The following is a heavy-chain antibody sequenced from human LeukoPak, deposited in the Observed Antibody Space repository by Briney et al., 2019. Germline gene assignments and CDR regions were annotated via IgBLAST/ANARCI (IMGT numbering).Heavy chain of an antibody. V-gene: IGHV3-33*01. D-gene: IGHD6-19*01. CDR2: IWYDGSNK. J-gene: IGHJ4*02. Sequence: PGGSLRLSCAASGVTFSSYGMHWVRQAPGKGLEWVAVIWYDGSNKYYADSVKGRFTISRDNSKNTLYLQMNSLRAEDTAVYYCARDQESSGWYAEYYFDYWGQGTLVTVSS. CDR3: ARDQESSGWYAEYYFDY. CDR1: GVTFSSYG.